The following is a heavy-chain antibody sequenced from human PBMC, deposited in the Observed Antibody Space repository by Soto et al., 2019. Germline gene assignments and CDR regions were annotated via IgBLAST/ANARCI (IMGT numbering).Heavy chain of an antibody. Sequence: QVQLQESGPGLVKPSQTLSLTCTVSGVSISSGGYYWTWVRQHPGKGLEWIVYIHYSGSTYYNPSLKSRVTISVDTSKNQFSLKLSSVTAADTAVYYCAREVLTPYYFDYWGQGTLVTVSS. CDR3: AREVLTPYYFDY. CDR2: IHYSGST. V-gene: IGHV4-31*03. J-gene: IGHJ4*02. CDR1: GVSISSGGYY.